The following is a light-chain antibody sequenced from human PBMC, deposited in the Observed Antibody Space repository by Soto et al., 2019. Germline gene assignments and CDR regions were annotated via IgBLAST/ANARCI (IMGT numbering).Light chain of an antibody. V-gene: IGKV1-33*01. CDR3: QLYDNRPPFT. J-gene: IGKJ3*01. Sequence: DVQMTQSPSSLSASVGDRVTITCQASQDISNYLNLYQQKPGKAPKLLIYDASNLETGVPSRFSGSGRGTDFTFTISSLQPEDIATYYCQLYDNRPPFTFGHGTKVDIK. CDR1: QDISNY. CDR2: DAS.